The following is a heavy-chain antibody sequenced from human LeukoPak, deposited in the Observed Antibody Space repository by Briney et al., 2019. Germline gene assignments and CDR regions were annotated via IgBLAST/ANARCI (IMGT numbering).Heavy chain of an antibody. CDR3: ARRRSGSYWDAFDV. V-gene: IGHV1-2*06. CDR1: GYTFTGYY. J-gene: IGHJ3*01. D-gene: IGHD1-26*01. Sequence: ASVKVSCKASGYTFTGYYMHWVRQAPGQGLEWMGRINPNSGGTNYAQKFQGRVTMTRDTSISTAYMELSRLRSDDTAVYYCARRRSGSYWDAFDVWGQGTMVTVSS. CDR2: INPNSGGT.